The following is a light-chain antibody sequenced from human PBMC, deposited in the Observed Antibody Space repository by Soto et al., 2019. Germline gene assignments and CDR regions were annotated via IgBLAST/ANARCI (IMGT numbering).Light chain of an antibody. CDR1: SSNIGRNT. V-gene: IGLV1-44*01. CDR3: STWDDSLNGHVV. J-gene: IGLJ2*01. CDR2: ANN. Sequence: QSVLTQPPSVSGTPGQRVTISCSGSSSNIGRNTVNWYQQLPRTAPKLLIYANNQRPSGVPDRFSGSKSGTSASLAFSGLQSGDEADYYCSTWDDSLNGHVVFGGGTKLTVL.